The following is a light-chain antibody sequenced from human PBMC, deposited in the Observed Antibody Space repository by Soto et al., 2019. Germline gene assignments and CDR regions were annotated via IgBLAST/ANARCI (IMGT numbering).Light chain of an antibody. Sequence: EIVMTQSPVTLSVSPGEGAALSCRASQSINSNLAWYQQKPGQAPSLLIYGAFTRATGIPARFSGTGSGTEFTLNISSLQSEDLALYYCQQYNDWPLTFGQGTKV. CDR2: GAF. CDR3: QQYNDWPLT. CDR1: QSINSN. J-gene: IGKJ1*01. V-gene: IGKV3-15*01.